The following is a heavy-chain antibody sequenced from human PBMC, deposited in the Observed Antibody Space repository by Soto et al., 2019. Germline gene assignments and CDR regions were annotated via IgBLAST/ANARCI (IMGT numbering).Heavy chain of an antibody. Sequence: PSETLSLTCAVSGGSISSGGYSWSWIRQPPGKGLEWIGYIYHSGSTYYNPSLKSRVTISVDRSKNQFSLKLSSVTAADTAVYYCARASGGKKCYSDYWGQGTLVTVSS. D-gene: IGHD2-15*01. CDR3: ARASGGKKCYSDY. CDR2: IYHSGST. CDR1: GGSISSGGYS. V-gene: IGHV4-30-2*01. J-gene: IGHJ4*02.